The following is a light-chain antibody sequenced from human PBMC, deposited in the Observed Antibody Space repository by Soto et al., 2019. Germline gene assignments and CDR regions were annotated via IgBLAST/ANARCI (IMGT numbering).Light chain of an antibody. CDR3: QQRSNWLLT. CDR1: QSVSSY. J-gene: IGKJ5*01. V-gene: IGKV3-11*01. CDR2: DAS. Sequence: EIVLTQSPATLSLSPGERATLSCRASQSVSSYLAWYQQKPGQAPRLLIYDASNRATGIPARFSGSGSGTDFTLTISSLEPEDFAFYYCQQRSNWLLTFGQGTRLEIK.